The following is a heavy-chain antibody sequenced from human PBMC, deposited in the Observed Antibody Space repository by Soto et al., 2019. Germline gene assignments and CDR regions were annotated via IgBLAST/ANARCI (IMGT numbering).Heavy chain of an antibody. CDR2: INPSGDST. CDR1: GYTFSSFY. V-gene: IGHV1-46*01. CDR3: ARDWEFGY. J-gene: IGHJ4*02. Sequence: QVQLVQSGAEVKKPGASVKVSCKASGYTFSSFYMYWVRQAPGQGLEWMGVINPSGDSTTYAQRFQGRLSMTRDTSTSTLYMELSSLRSEDTAVYYCARDWEFGYWGQGTLVTVSS. D-gene: IGHD3-10*01.